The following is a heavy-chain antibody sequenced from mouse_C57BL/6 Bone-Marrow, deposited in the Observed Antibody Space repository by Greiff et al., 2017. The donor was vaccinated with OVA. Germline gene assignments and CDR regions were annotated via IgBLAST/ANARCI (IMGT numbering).Heavy chain of an antibody. J-gene: IGHJ3*01. V-gene: IGHV1-72*01. D-gene: IGHD2-1*01. CDR2: IDPNSGGT. Sequence: QVQLKQPGAELVKPGASVQLSCKASGYTFTSYWMHWVKQRPGRGLEWIGRIDPNSGGTKYNEKFKSKATLTVDKPSSTAYMQLSSLTSEDSAVYYCARSRIYYGTAWFAYWGQGTLVTVAA. CDR1: GYTFTSYW. CDR3: ARSRIYYGTAWFAY.